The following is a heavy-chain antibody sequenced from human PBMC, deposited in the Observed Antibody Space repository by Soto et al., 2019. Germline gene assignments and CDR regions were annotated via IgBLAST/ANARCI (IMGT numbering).Heavy chain of an antibody. CDR1: GFNFDDYA. V-gene: IGHV3-9*01. J-gene: IGHJ4*02. CDR3: AIDRGLVISFYFAY. Sequence: EVQLVASGGGLVQPCRSLRLSCAASGFNFDDYAMHWVRQAPGKGLEWVSGISWNSGSIGYADSVKGRFIISRDNTKNSLYLQMNSLKSEDTALYCCAIDRGLVISFYFAYWGQGSLVTVSS. D-gene: IGHD6-19*01. CDR2: ISWNSGSI.